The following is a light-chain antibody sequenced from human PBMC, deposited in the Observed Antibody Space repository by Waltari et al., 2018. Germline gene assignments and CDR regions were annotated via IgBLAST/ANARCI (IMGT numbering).Light chain of an antibody. Sequence: QSALTQPASVSGSPGQSLTIPCTGTSSDVGGYNYVSWYQQHPGKAPKLMIYDVSNRPSGVSNRFSGSKSGNTASLTISGLQAEDEADYYCSSYTSSHVVFGGGTKLTVL. CDR2: DVS. CDR3: SSYTSSHVV. V-gene: IGLV2-14*01. CDR1: SSDVGGYNY. J-gene: IGLJ2*01.